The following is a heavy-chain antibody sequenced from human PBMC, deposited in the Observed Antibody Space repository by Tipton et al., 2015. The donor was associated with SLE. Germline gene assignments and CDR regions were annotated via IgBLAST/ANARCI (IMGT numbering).Heavy chain of an antibody. CDR2: IAYDGTHK. J-gene: IGHJ4*02. CDR1: GFTFSSWP. D-gene: IGHD6-19*01. CDR3: ARVPRNVGWAGDY. V-gene: IGHV3-30*04. Sequence: LSLTCTISGFTFSSWPMQWVRQAPGKGLEWVALIAYDGTHKYYADSVKGRFTISRDNSKNTLFLQMDSLTSDDTALYYCARVPRNVGWAGDYWGQGTLVTVSS.